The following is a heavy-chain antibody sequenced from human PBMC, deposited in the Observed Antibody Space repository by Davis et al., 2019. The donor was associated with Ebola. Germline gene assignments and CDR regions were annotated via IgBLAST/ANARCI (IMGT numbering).Heavy chain of an antibody. CDR1: GYTFTSYD. J-gene: IGHJ5*02. V-gene: IGHV1-8*01. D-gene: IGHD4-17*01. CDR2: MNPNSGNT. CDR3: ATAFDRRHYGSWFDP. Sequence: AASVKVSCKASGYTFTSYDINWVRQATGRGLEWMGWMNPNSGNTGYAQKFQGRVTMTRNTSITTAYMEVSSLTSEDTAVYYCATAFDRRHYGSWFDPWGQGTPVTVSS.